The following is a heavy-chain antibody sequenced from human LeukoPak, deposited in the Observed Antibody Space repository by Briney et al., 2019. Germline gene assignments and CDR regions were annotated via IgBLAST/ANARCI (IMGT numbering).Heavy chain of an antibody. CDR1: GFTFSSYE. J-gene: IGHJ4*02. D-gene: IGHD5-18*01. CDR2: ISSSGSTI. Sequence: QPGGSLRLSCAASGFTFSSYEMNWVRQAPGKGLEWVSYISSSGSTIYYADSVKGRFTISRDNAKNSLYLQMNSLRAEDTAVYYCARKFIQPYHNFDYWGQGTLVTVSS. V-gene: IGHV3-48*03. CDR3: ARKFIQPYHNFDY.